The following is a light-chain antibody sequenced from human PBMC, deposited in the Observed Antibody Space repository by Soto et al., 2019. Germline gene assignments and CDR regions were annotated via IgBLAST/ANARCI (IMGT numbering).Light chain of an antibody. CDR1: QSVSNY. J-gene: IGKJ4*01. CDR3: QQRSNWPLT. Sequence: EIVLTQSPATLSLSPGEGATLSCRASQSVSNYLAWYQQRPGQAPRLLISDASNRATGIPARFSGSGSGTDFTLTISSLEPEDFAVYYCQQRSNWPLTFGGGTKVEIK. V-gene: IGKV3-11*01. CDR2: DAS.